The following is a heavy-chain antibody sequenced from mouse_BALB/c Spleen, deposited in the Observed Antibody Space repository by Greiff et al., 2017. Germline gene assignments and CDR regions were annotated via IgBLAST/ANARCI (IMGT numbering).Heavy chain of an antibody. CDR1: GFSLTGYG. Sequence: QVQLKESGPGLVAPSQSLSITCTVSGFSLTGYGVNWVRQPPGKGLEWLGMIWGDGSTDYNSALKSRLSISKDNSKSQVFLKMNSLQTDDTARYYCARDRDDYDGGFAYWGQGTLVTVSA. D-gene: IGHD2-4*01. V-gene: IGHV2-6-7*01. J-gene: IGHJ3*01. CDR2: IWGDGST. CDR3: ARDRDDYDGGFAY.